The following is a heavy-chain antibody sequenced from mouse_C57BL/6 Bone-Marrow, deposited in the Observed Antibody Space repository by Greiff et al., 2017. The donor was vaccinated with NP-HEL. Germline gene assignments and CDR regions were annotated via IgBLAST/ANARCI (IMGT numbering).Heavy chain of an antibody. J-gene: IGHJ3*01. Sequence: EVQLVESGGGLVQPGGSLKLSCAASGFTFSDYYMYWVRQTPEKRLEWVAYISNGGGSTYYPDTVKGRFTISRDNAKNTLYLQMSRLKSEDTAMYYCARHDEKVPGAYWGQGTLVTVSA. D-gene: IGHD1-3*01. CDR2: ISNGGGST. V-gene: IGHV5-12*01. CDR1: GFTFSDYY. CDR3: ARHDEKVPGAY.